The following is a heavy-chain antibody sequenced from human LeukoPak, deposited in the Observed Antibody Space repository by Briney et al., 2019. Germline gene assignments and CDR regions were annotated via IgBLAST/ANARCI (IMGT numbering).Heavy chain of an antibody. J-gene: IGHJ4*02. CDR2: IYYSGST. V-gene: IGHV4-59*06. D-gene: IGHD2-15*01. CDR3: ARVVVAATRYYFDY. Sequence: SETLSLTCTVSGGSISSYYWSWIRQHPGKGLEWIGYIYYSGSTYYNPSLKSRVTISVDTSKNQFSLKLSSVTAADTAVYYCARVVVAATRYYFDYWGQGTLVTVSS. CDR1: GGSISSYY.